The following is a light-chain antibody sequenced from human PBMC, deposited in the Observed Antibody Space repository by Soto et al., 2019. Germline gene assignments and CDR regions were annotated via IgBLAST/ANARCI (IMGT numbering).Light chain of an antibody. CDR3: QQYEKLVS. CDR1: QDIRNY. V-gene: IGKV1-33*01. J-gene: IGKJ2*01. Sequence: DIQMTQSPASLSASVRDRVTITCQASQDIRNYLNWYQQKEGKAPKLLIYDTSEVQTGVPSRFSGSRSGTDFTFTINSLEPEDSTTYYCQQYEKLVSFGQGTKLEIK. CDR2: DTS.